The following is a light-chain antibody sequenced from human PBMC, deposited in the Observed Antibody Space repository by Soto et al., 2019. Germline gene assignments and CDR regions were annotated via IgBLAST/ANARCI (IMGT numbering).Light chain of an antibody. CDR1: ESLLQSNGNHY. V-gene: IGKV2-28*01. Sequence: IVLTQSPLSLPVTPGEPASISCRSSESLLQSNGNHYLDWYLQKPGQSPQVLIYLGSNRASGVPDRFSGSGSGTDFTLKISRVEAEDVGVYHCMQALHTPWTFGQGTKVEIK. CDR2: LGS. J-gene: IGKJ1*01. CDR3: MQALHTPWT.